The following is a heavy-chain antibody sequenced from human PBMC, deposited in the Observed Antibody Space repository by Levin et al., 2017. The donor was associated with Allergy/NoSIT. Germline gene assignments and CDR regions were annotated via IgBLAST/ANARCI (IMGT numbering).Heavy chain of an antibody. J-gene: IGHJ4*02. CDR3: ARHQSTITTVFDY. CDR1: SGSISSYY. V-gene: IGHV4-59*08. D-gene: IGHD4-11*01. Sequence: SETLSLTCTVSSGSISSYYWSWIRQPPGKGLEWIGYIYYSGSTNNNPSLKSRVTISLDTSKNQFSLKLSSVTAADTAVYYCARHQSTITTVFDYWGQGTLVTVSS. CDR2: IYYSGST.